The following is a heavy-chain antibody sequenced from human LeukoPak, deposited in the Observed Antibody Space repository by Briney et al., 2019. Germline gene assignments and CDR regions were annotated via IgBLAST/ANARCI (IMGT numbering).Heavy chain of an antibody. J-gene: IGHJ4*02. V-gene: IGHV3-23*01. CDR2: ISGSGGSGSGDNT. CDR1: GFTFSSYA. D-gene: IGHD3-10*01. Sequence: GGSLRLSCAASGFTFSSYAMSWVRQAPGKGLEWVPGISGSGGSGSGDNTYYADSVKGRFTISRDNSKNTLYLQMSSLRAEDTALYYCAKDGLWFGESGLDFWGQGTLVTVSS. CDR3: AKDGLWFGESGLDF.